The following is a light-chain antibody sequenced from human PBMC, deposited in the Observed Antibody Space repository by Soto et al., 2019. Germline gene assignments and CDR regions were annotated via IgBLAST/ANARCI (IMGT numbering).Light chain of an antibody. CDR3: QQRSNWPLT. Sequence: EILLTQSPATLWLSPGERATLSCRASQSVYSYLAWYQQRPGQAPRLLIYDASNRATGIPARFSGSGSGTDFTLTIGSLEPEDFAVYYCQQRSNWPLTFGGGTKVDIK. CDR1: QSVYSY. CDR2: DAS. J-gene: IGKJ4*01. V-gene: IGKV3-11*01.